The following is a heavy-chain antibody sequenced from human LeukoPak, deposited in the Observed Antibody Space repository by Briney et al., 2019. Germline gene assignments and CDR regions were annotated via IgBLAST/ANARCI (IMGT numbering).Heavy chain of an antibody. V-gene: IGHV1-24*01. CDR1: GYTLTELS. D-gene: IGHD6-19*01. CDR3: ATGGSGWGAYNWFDP. CDR2: FDPEDGET. Sequence: GASVKVSCKVSGYTLTELSMHWVRQAPGKGLEWMGGFDPEDGETIYAQKFQGRVTMTEDTSTDTAYMELSSLRSEDTAVYYCATGGSGWGAYNWFDPWGQGTLVTVSS. J-gene: IGHJ5*02.